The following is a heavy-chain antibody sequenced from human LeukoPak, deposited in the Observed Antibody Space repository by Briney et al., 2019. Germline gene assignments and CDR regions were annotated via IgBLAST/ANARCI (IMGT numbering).Heavy chain of an antibody. V-gene: IGHV6-1*01. CDR3: ARGEVGAHTFDP. CDR2: TYYRSKWYN. Sequence: SQTLPLSCAISGDSVSRSNAAWNWIRQSPSRGLEWLGRTYYRSKWYNDYAVSVKSRITINPDTSKNQFSLQLNSVTPEDTAVYYCARGEVGAHTFDPWGQGTLVTVSS. CDR1: GDSVSRSNAA. D-gene: IGHD3-16*01. J-gene: IGHJ5*02.